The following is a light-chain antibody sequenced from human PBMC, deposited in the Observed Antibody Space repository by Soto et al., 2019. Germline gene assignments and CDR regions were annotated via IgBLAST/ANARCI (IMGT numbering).Light chain of an antibody. CDR2: DAS. V-gene: IGKV3-20*01. CDR3: QQYSNSLPWT. J-gene: IGKJ1*01. CDR1: QTVRNNY. Sequence: EFVLTQSPGTLSLSPGERATLSCRASQTVRNNYLAWYQQKPGQAPRLLIYDASSRATGIPDRFSGGGSGTDFTLTISRLEPEDFAVYFCQQYSNSLPWTFGRGTKVDIK.